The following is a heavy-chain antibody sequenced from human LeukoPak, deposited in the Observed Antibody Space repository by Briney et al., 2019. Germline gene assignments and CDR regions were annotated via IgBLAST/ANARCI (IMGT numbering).Heavy chain of an antibody. V-gene: IGHV3-43*02. D-gene: IGHD3-22*01. CDR2: ISGDGGST. J-gene: IGHJ4*02. Sequence: GGSLRLSCAASGFTFDNYAMHWVRQPPGKGLEWVSLISGDGGSTYYAHSVKGRFTISRDNSKNPLYLQMNSLRTEDTALYYCAKERDSSGPLGYWGQGTLVTVSS. CDR3: AKERDSSGPLGY. CDR1: GFTFDNYA.